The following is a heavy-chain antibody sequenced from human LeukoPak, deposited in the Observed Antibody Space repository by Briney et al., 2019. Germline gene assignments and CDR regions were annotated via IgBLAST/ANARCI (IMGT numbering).Heavy chain of an antibody. CDR3: ARDQYYDFWSGYSNHLGYYYGMDV. CDR1: GGTFSSYA. Sequence: SVKVSCKASGGTFSSYAISWVRQAPGQGLEWMGGIIPIFGTANYAQKFQGRVTITADESTSTAYMELSSLRSEDTAVYYCARDQYYDFWSGYSNHLGYYYGMDVWGQGTTVTVSS. V-gene: IGHV1-69*13. D-gene: IGHD3-3*01. J-gene: IGHJ6*02. CDR2: IIPIFGTA.